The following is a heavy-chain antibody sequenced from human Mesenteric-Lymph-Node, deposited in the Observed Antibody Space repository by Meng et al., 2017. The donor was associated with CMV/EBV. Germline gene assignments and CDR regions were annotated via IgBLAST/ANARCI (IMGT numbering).Heavy chain of an antibody. V-gene: IGHV3-15*01. CDR2: IKSKTDGGTT. CDR3: TTGRASWYGVLDY. J-gene: IGHJ4*02. D-gene: IGHD6-13*01. Sequence: GYTFSDAWMNWVRQAAGKGLEWVGRIKSKTDGGTTDFAAPVKGRFTISRNDSKNTLYLQMNSLKSEDTAVYYCTTGRASWYGVLDYWGQGTLVTVSS. CDR1: GYTFSDAW.